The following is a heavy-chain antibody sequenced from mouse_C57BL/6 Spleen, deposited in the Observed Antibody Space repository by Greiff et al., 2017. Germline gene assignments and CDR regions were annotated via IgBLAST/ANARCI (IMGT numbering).Heavy chain of an antibody. Sequence: VQLQESGAELARPGASVKLSCKASGYTFTSYGISWVKQRTGQGLEWIGEIYPRSGNTYYNEKVKGKATLTADKSSSTAYMALRSLSSEDSAVYFCGRDYYGSSRYWYFDVWGTGTTVSVSS. J-gene: IGHJ1*03. D-gene: IGHD1-1*01. CDR1: GYTFTSYG. V-gene: IGHV1-81*01. CDR3: GRDYYGSSRYWYFDV. CDR2: IYPRSGNT.